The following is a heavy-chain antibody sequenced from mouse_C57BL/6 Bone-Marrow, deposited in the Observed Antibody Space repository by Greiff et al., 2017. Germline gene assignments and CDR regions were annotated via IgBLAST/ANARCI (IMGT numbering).Heavy chain of an antibody. CDR2: IYPNNGGT. CDR3: ARDYGSSYGWYFDV. CDR1: GYTFTDYN. V-gene: IGHV1-18*01. D-gene: IGHD1-1*01. Sequence: VQLQQSGPELVKPGASVKISCKASGYTFTDYNMDWVKQSHGKSLEWIGDIYPNNGGTIYNQKFKGKATLTVDKSSSTAYMELRSLTSEDTAVYYCARDYGSSYGWYFDVWGTGTTVTVSS. J-gene: IGHJ1*03.